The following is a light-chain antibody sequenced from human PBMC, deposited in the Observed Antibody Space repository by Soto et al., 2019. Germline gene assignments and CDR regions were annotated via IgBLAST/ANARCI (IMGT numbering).Light chain of an antibody. Sequence: DIQMTQSPSSLSASVGDRVIITCRASQSINSYLNWYQQKPGKAPKLLIYAASSLQSGVPSRFSGSGSGTDFTLTINNLQPEDFATYYCQRTYNAPFTFGPGTKVSIK. CDR2: AAS. CDR1: QSINSY. J-gene: IGKJ3*01. CDR3: QRTYNAPFT. V-gene: IGKV1-39*01.